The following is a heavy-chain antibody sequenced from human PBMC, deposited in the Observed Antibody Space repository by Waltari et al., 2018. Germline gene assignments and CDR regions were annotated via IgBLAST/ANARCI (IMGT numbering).Heavy chain of an antibody. CDR2: INPNSGGT. CDR1: GYTFTGYY. D-gene: IGHD3-22*01. V-gene: IGHV1-2*02. CDR3: ARDLGGLNYYDSSGLWSY. Sequence: QVQLVQSGAEVTKPGASVKVSCKASGYTFTGYYMHWVRQARGQGLEWMGWINPNSGGTNYAQKFQGRVTMTRDTSISTAYMELSRLRSDDTAVYYCARDLGGLNYYDSSGLWSYWGQGTLVTVSS. J-gene: IGHJ4*02.